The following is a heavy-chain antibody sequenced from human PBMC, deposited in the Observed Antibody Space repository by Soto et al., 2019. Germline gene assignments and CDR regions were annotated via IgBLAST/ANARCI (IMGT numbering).Heavy chain of an antibody. Sequence: QVQLVQSGAEVKKPGSSVKVSCKASGGTFSNYALDWVRQAPGQGLEWMGGIIPIFGTVGHAQNFQGRVTITADESTATAYMELNSLRSEDTAMYYCATGGERDYYDTSGWRWGQGTLVTVSS. D-gene: IGHD3-22*01. CDR1: GGTFSNYA. J-gene: IGHJ1*01. CDR2: IIPIFGTV. V-gene: IGHV1-69*12. CDR3: ATGGERDYYDTSGWR.